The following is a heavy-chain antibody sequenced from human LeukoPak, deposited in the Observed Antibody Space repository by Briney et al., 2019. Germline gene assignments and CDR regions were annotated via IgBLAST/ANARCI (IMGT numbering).Heavy chain of an antibody. D-gene: IGHD5-12*01. CDR3: ARTGYSGYSQIDY. V-gene: IGHV4-59*08. CDR2: IYYSGST. J-gene: IGHJ4*02. Sequence: SETLSLTCTVSGGSISSYYWSWIRQPPGKGLEWIGYIYYSGSTNYNPSLKSRVTISVDTSKNQFSLKLSSVTAADTAVYYCARTGYSGYSQIDYWGQGTLVTVSS. CDR1: GGSISSYY.